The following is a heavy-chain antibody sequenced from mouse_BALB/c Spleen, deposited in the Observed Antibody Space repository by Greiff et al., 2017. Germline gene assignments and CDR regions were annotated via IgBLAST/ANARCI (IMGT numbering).Heavy chain of an antibody. CDR3: ARSAYYGNLYAMDY. CDR1: GYTFTSYW. D-gene: IGHD2-10*01. J-gene: IGHJ4*01. Sequence: VQLQESGAELAKPGASVKMSCKASGYTFTSYWMHWVKQRPGQGLEWIGYINPSTGYTEYNQKFKDKATLTADKSSSTAYMQLSSLTSEDSAVYYCARSAYYGNLYAMDYWGQGTSVTVAA. CDR2: INPSTGYT. V-gene: IGHV1-7*01.